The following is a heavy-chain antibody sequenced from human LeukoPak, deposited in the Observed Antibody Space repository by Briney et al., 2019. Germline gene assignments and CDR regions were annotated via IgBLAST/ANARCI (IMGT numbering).Heavy chain of an antibody. CDR1: GYTFTGYY. CDR2: INPNSGGT. Sequence: ASVKVSCKASGYTFTGYYMHWVRQAPGQGLEWMGWINPNSGGTNYAQEFQGRVTMTRDTSISTAYMELSRLRSDDTAVYYCARDRSSSTLDYWGQGTLVTVSS. CDR3: ARDRSSSTLDY. D-gene: IGHD6-13*01. J-gene: IGHJ4*02. V-gene: IGHV1-2*02.